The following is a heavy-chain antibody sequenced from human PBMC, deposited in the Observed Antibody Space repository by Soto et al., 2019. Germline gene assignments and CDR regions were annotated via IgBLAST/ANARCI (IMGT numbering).Heavy chain of an antibody. CDR2: IYTSGST. CDR3: ARAYYDFWSGYIYYFDY. CDR1: GGSISSYY. V-gene: IGHV4-4*07. J-gene: IGHJ4*02. D-gene: IGHD3-3*01. Sequence: PSETLSLTCTVSGGSISSYYWSWIRQPAGKGLEWIGRIYTSGSTNYNPSLKSRVTMSVDTSKNQFSLKLSSVTAADTAVYYCARAYYDFWSGYIYYFDYWGQGTLVTVSS.